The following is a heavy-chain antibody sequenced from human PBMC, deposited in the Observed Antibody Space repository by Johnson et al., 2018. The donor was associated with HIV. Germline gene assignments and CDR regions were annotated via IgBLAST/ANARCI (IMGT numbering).Heavy chain of an antibody. Sequence: VQLVESGGGLIQPGKSLRLSCAASGFTFDDYAMHWVRQAPGKGLEWVSGISWNSDTIRYADSVKGRFTISRDNAKNSLYLQMNSLRAEDTAVYYCAREPGSSSRLGAFDIWGQGTMVTVSS. J-gene: IGHJ3*02. CDR2: ISWNSDTI. CDR3: AREPGSSSRLGAFDI. CDR1: GFTFDDYA. V-gene: IGHV3-9*01. D-gene: IGHD6-13*01.